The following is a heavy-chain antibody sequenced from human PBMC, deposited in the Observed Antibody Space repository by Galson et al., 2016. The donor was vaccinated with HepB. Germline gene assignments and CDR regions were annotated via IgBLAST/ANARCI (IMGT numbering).Heavy chain of an antibody. CDR1: GFTFSSYT. D-gene: IGHD4-17*01. J-gene: IGHJ4*02. CDR2: ISLYSDYT. CDR3: ARGYTLIPSTVTNYFDY. Sequence: SLRLSCAASGFTFSSYTMNWVRQAPGRGLEWVSSISLYSDYTYYADSVKGRFTISRDNAKNSLYLQMNSLRAEDTAVYYCARGYTLIPSTVTNYFDYWGQGTLVTVSS. V-gene: IGHV3-21*01.